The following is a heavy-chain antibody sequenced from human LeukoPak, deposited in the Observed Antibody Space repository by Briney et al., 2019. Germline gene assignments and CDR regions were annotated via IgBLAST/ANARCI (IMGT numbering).Heavy chain of an antibody. D-gene: IGHD5-12*01. CDR3: ATTERGYSGYDL. J-gene: IGHJ5*02. V-gene: IGHV3-23*01. CDR2: ISGSGGST. CDR1: GFTFSSYA. Sequence: GGSLRLSCAASGFTFSSYAMSWVRQAPGKGLEWVSAISGSGGSTYYADSVQGRFAISRDNSKNTLYLQMNGLRAEDTAVYYCATTERGYSGYDLWGQGTLVTVSS.